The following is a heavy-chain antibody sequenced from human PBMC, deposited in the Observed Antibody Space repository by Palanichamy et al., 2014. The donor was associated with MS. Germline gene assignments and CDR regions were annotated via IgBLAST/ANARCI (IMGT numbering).Heavy chain of an antibody. J-gene: IGHJ4*02. CDR3: ARDIGGPRYCSSTSCPGVGYY. CDR2: IWYDGSNK. V-gene: IGHV3-33*01. Sequence: QVQLVEVWGRRGPAWRSLRLSCAASGFTFSNYGMHWVRQAPGKGLEWVAVIWYDGSNKYYADSVKGRFTISRDNSKNTLYLQMNSLRAEDTAVYYCARDIGGPRYCSSTSCPGVGYYWGQGTLVTVSS. D-gene: IGHD2-2*01. CDR1: GFTFSNYG.